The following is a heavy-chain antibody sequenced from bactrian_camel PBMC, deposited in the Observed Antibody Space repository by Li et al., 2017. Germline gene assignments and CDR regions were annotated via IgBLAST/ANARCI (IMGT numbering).Heavy chain of an antibody. V-gene: IGHV3-2*01. J-gene: IGHJ6*01. CDR1: GYSGDSSYC. CDR3: AARGPYCYTKLSVRDFTY. CDR2: IYSDGSNT. Sequence: VQLVESGGGSVQAGGSLRLSCVVSGYSGDSSYCMGWFRQTPGKGLEWVCSIYSDGSNTYYLDSVKGRFIVSRDNAKNTVYLQMNSLKPEDTAMYYCAARGPYCYTKLSVRDFTYWGQGTQVTVS. D-gene: IGHD2*01.